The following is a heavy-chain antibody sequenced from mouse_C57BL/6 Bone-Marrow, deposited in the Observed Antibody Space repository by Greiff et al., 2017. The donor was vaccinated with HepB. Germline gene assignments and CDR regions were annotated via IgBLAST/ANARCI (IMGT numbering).Heavy chain of an antibody. J-gene: IGHJ1*03. V-gene: IGHV2-5*01. CDR2: IWRGGST. CDR1: GFSLTSYG. D-gene: IGHD1-1*01. Sequence: QVQLKESGPGLVQPSQSLSITCTVSGFSLTSYGVHWVRQSPGKGLEWLGVIWRGGSTDYNAAFMSRLSITKDNSKSQVFFKMNSLQADDTAIYYCANYYGSSYGYFDVWGTGTTVTVSS. CDR3: ANYYGSSYGYFDV.